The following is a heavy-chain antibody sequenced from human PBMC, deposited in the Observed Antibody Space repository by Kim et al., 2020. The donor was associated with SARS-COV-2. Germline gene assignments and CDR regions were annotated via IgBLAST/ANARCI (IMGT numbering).Heavy chain of an antibody. CDR2: INSDGSST. CDR3: AGYAPGGYSYGSSSVY. J-gene: IGHJ4*02. CDR1: GFTFSGYG. V-gene: IGHV3-74*01. Sequence: GGSLRLSCAASGFTFSGYGMHWVRQAPGKGLECVSGINSDGSSTNYADSVKGRFTISRDNAKSAMYLRMDSLRVEDTAVYYCAGYAPGGYSYGSSSVYWGRGALVTVSS. D-gene: IGHD5-18*01.